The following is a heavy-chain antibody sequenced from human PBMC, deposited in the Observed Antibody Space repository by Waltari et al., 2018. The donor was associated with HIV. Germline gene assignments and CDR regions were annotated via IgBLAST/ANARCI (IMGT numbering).Heavy chain of an antibody. CDR1: GGSLSASGYY. D-gene: IGHD1-7*01. CDR3: ARREGTSWHAFDV. CDR2: IYYTGST. V-gene: IGHV4-39*01. Sequence: QLQLQESGPGLVKPSETLSLTCTVSGGSLSASGYYWGWVRQSPGKGLEWVGSIYYTGSTYYNPSLKSRVTISGDTSNNQFSLKLISVTAADTAVYYCARREGTSWHAFDVWGQGTMVTVSS. J-gene: IGHJ3*01.